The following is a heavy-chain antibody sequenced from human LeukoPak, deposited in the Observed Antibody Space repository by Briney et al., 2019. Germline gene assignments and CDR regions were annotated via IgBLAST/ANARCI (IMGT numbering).Heavy chain of an antibody. Sequence: GGSLRLSCAASGLTFSSYWMSRVRQAPGKGLEWVANIKQDVSEKYYVDYVKGRFNISRDNANNSLYLQMNSLRAEDTAVYYCARRPTGIFSIFGVVRDYYFDYWGQGTLVTVSS. V-gene: IGHV3-7*01. CDR1: GLTFSSYW. J-gene: IGHJ4*02. CDR2: IKQDVSEK. D-gene: IGHD3-3*01. CDR3: ARRPTGIFSIFGVVRDYYFDY.